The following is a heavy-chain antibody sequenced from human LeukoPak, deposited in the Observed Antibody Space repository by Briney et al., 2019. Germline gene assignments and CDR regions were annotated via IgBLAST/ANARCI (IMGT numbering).Heavy chain of an antibody. Sequence: GASVKVSCKASGYSFTNYAMNWVRQAPGQGLEWMGWINPNSGGTNYAQKFQGRVTMTRDTSISTAYMELSRLRSDDTAVYYCARDPDFDYWGQGTLVTVSS. CDR3: ARDPDFDY. CDR2: INPNSGGT. CDR1: GYSFTNYA. V-gene: IGHV1-2*02. J-gene: IGHJ4*02.